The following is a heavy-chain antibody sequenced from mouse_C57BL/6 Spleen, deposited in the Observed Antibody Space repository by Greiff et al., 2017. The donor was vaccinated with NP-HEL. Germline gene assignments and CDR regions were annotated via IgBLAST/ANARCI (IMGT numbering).Heavy chain of an antibody. D-gene: IGHD1-1*01. CDR1: GYAFSSYW. V-gene: IGHV1-80*01. Sequence: VKLMESGAELVKPGASVKISCKASGYAFSSYWMNWVKQRPGKGLEWIGQIYPGDGDTNYNGKFKGKATLTADKSSSTAYMQLSSLTSEDSAVYFCAREDYGSSYGFAYWGQGTLVTVSA. CDR3: AREDYGSSYGFAY. J-gene: IGHJ3*01. CDR2: IYPGDGDT.